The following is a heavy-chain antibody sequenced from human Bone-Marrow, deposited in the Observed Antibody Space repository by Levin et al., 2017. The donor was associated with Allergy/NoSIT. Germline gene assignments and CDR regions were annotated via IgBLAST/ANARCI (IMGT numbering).Heavy chain of an antibody. CDR1: GFIFSNHW. V-gene: IGHV3-7*03. J-gene: IGHJ3*02. Sequence: AGGSLRLSCAASGFIFSNHWMSWVRQAPGKGLEWVADIKQDGSEKYYVDSVKGRFTISRDNAKNSLYLQMNSLRAEDTAVYYCARWGPGTATTLLPFDIWGQGTMVTVS. CDR2: IKQDGSEK. D-gene: IGHD4-17*01. CDR3: ARWGPGTATTLLPFDI.